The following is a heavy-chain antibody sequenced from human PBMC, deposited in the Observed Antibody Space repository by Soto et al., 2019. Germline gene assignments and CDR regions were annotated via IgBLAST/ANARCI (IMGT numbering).Heavy chain of an antibody. D-gene: IGHD1-26*01. CDR2: ISAYNGNT. J-gene: IGHJ4*02. V-gene: IGHV1-18*01. Sequence: QVQLVQSGAEVKKPGASVKVSCKASGYTFTSYGISWVRQAPGQGLEWMGWISAYNGNTNYAQKLQGRVTMTTDTSTSTAYMELRSLRSDDTAVYYCARDRHRQNSGSYSPSVYWGQGTLVTVSS. CDR3: ARDRHRQNSGSYSPSVY. CDR1: GYTFTSYG.